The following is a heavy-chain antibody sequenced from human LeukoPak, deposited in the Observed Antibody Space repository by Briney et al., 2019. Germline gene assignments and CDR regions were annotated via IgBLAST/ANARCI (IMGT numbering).Heavy chain of an antibody. V-gene: IGHV3-7*01. D-gene: IGHD3-10*01. J-gene: IGHJ4*02. CDR2: IKQDGSEK. CDR3: ARDRVVRGVELFDY. Sequence: GGSLRLSCAASGFTFSSYWMSWVRQAPGKGLEWVANIKQDGSEKYYADSVKGRFTISRDNAKNSLYLQMNSLRAEDTAVYYCARDRVVRGVELFDYWGQGTLVTASS. CDR1: GFTFSSYW.